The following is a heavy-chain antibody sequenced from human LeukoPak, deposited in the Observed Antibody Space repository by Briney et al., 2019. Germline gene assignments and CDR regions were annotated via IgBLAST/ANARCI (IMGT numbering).Heavy chain of an antibody. CDR3: AATHDYYYDSSGYFPTFDY. CDR2: INHSGST. V-gene: IGHV4-34*01. J-gene: IGHJ4*02. Sequence: SETLSLTCAVYGGSFSGYYWSWIRQPPGKGLEWIGEINHSGSTNYNPSLKSRVTISVDTSKNQLSLKLSSVTAADTAVYYCAATHDYYYDSSGYFPTFDYWGQGTQVTVSS. D-gene: IGHD3-22*01. CDR1: GGSFSGYY.